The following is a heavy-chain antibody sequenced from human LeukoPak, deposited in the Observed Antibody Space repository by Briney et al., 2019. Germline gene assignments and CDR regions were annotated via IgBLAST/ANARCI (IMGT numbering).Heavy chain of an antibody. Sequence: SVKVSCKASGGTFSSYAISWVRQAPGLGLEWMGRIIPIFGTANYAQKFQGRVTITTDESTSTAYMELSSLRSEDTAVYYCARDQVGLLWFGEPGYWGQGTLVTVSS. V-gene: IGHV1-69*05. J-gene: IGHJ4*02. CDR1: GGTFSSYA. CDR2: IIPIFGTA. CDR3: ARDQVGLLWFGEPGY. D-gene: IGHD3-10*01.